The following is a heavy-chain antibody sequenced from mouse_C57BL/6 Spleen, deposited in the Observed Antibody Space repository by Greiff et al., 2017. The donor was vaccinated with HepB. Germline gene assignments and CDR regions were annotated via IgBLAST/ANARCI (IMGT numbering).Heavy chain of an antibody. CDR2: ISDGGSYT. Sequence: EVQGVESGGGLVKPGGSLKLSCAASGFTFSSYAMSWVRQTPEKRLEWVATISDGGSYTYYPDNVKGRFTISRDNAKNNLYLQMSHLKSEDTAMYYCARDRLGRKGYFDYWGQGTTLTVSS. V-gene: IGHV5-4*01. D-gene: IGHD4-1*01. J-gene: IGHJ2*01. CDR1: GFTFSSYA. CDR3: ARDRLGRKGYFDY.